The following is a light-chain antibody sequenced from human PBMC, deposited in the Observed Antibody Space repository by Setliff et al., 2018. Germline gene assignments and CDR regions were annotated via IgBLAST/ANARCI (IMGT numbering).Light chain of an antibody. Sequence: QSVLTQPPSASGTPGQRVTMSCAGSTSNTGSNTVSWYQQTPGTAPKVLIYKNIERPSGVPDRFSGSKSGTSASLATSGLQSEDEADYYCAAWDDSRNGVVFGGGTKVTVL. J-gene: IGLJ2*01. CDR2: KNI. CDR3: AAWDDSRNGVV. CDR1: TSNTGSNT. V-gene: IGLV1-44*01.